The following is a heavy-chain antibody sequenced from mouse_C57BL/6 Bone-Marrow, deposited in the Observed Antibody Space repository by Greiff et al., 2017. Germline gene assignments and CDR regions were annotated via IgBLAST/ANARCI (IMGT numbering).Heavy chain of an antibody. CDR3: ARWGYCYYYAMDY. CDR1: GYTFTSYG. J-gene: IGHJ4*01. D-gene: IGHD2-3*01. CDR2: IYPRSGNT. V-gene: IGHV1-81*01. Sequence: VNVVESGAELARPGASVKLSCKASGYTFTSYGISWVKQRTGQGLEWIGEIYPRSGNTYYNEKFKGKATLTAAKSSSTAYMELRSLTSEDSAVYFCARWGYCYYYAMDYWGQGTSVTVSS.